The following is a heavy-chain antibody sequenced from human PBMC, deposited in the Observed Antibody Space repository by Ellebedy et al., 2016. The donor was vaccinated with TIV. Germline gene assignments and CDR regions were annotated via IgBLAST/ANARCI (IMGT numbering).Heavy chain of an antibody. CDR2: ISSSSRTI. CDR3: AAAAGAGDDAFDI. CDR1: GFTFSSYS. V-gene: IGHV3-48*01. J-gene: IGHJ3*02. D-gene: IGHD6-13*01. Sequence: GESLKISCAASGFTFSSYSLNWVRQAPGKGLEWVSYISSSSRTIYYADSVKGRFTISRDNAKNSLYLQMNSLRAEDTAVYYCAAAAGAGDDAFDIWGQGTMVTVSS.